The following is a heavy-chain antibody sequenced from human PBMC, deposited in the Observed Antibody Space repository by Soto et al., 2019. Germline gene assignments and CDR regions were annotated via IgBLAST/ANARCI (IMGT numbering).Heavy chain of an antibody. D-gene: IGHD6-13*01. Sequence: PSETLSLTCAVSGYSISGGYDWGWIRQPPGTGLEWIGRIYPRGSTYYNPSLKRRGTISVHTYKNQFSLKLSSVTAADTAVYSCARVSRIAAAGTNFDYWGQGTLVTVSS. CDR3: ARVSRIAAAGTNFDY. CDR1: GYSISGGYD. V-gene: IGHV4-38-2*01. CDR2: IYPRGST. J-gene: IGHJ4*02.